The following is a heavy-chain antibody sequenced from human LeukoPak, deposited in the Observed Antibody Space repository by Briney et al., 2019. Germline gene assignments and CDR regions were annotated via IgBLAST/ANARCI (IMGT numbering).Heavy chain of an antibody. V-gene: IGHV4-59*08. D-gene: IGHD6-13*01. J-gene: IGHJ4*02. CDR3: ARQIIRGQYLVHFDY. Sequence: ASETLSLTCTVSDDSITNYYWSWIRQPPGKGLEWIGYIFYSGTTYYNPSLKGRVTMSLDTSRSQFSLRLKSLTAADTAVYYCARQIIRGQYLVHFDYWSQGILVTVSS. CDR2: IFYSGTT. CDR1: DDSITNYY.